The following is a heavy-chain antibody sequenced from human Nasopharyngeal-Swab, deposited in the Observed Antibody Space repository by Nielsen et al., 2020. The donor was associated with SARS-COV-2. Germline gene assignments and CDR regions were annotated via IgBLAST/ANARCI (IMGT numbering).Heavy chain of an antibody. CDR2: IWYDGSNK. Sequence: GESLKISCEASGFIFSNYGMHWVRQAPGQGLEWVAIIWYDGSNKYYADSVKGRFTISRDNSKNTLYLQMNSLRAEDTAVYYCARDRYCSSTSCYELNYYYGMDVWGQGTTVTVSS. CDR3: ARDRYCSSTSCYELNYYYGMDV. D-gene: IGHD2-2*01. V-gene: IGHV3-33*01. J-gene: IGHJ6*02. CDR1: GFIFSNYG.